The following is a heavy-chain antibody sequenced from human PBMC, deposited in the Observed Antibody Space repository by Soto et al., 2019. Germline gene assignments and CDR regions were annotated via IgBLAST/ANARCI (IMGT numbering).Heavy chain of an antibody. CDR3: ARADDFSDRFDY. CDR2: IYYSWST. Sequence: SETLSLSCPVAVVSISGGYFYLSWLRQPPGKGLELIGNIYYSWSTYYNPSLRSRAIMSVDTSQNQFSLKLSSLTAADTAVYFCARADDFSDRFDYWGQGALVIVS. J-gene: IGHJ4*02. CDR1: VVSISGGYFY. V-gene: IGHV4-30-4*01. D-gene: IGHD4-17*01.